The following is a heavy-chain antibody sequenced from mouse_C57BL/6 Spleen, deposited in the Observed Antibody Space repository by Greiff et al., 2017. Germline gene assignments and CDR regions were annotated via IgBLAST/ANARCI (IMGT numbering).Heavy chain of an antibody. Sequence: EVNLVESGEGLVKPGGSLKLSCAASGFTFSSYAMSWVRQTPEKRLEWVAYISSGGDYIYYADTVKGRFTISRDNARNTLYLQMSSLKSEDTAMYYCTHSNRDYYAMDYGGQGTSVTVSS. V-gene: IGHV5-9-1*02. CDR2: ISSGGDYI. CDR1: GFTFSSYA. D-gene: IGHD2-5*01. CDR3: THSNRDYYAMDY. J-gene: IGHJ4*01.